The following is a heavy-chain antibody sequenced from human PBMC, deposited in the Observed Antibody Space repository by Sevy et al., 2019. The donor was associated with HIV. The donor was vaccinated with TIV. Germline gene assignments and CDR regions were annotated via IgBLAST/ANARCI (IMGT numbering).Heavy chain of an antibody. CDR1: GFTFSNYD. CDR3: ERELYYGMDV. CDR2: IDTDGDT. J-gene: IGHJ6*02. V-gene: IGHV3-13*01. Sequence: GGSLRLSCRASGFTFSNYDMHWVRQATGKGLEWVSGIDTDGDTYYPDSVKGRFIISRENGRDSLYLQMNSLRAGDTAVYYCERELYYGMDVWGQGTTVTVSS. D-gene: IGHD3-10*01.